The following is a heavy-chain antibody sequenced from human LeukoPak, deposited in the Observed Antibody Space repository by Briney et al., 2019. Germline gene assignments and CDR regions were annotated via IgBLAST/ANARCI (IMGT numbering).Heavy chain of an antibody. V-gene: IGHV3-30*04. CDR1: GFNFNTYD. D-gene: IGHD1-7*01. J-gene: IGHJ4*02. Sequence: GGSLRLSCAASGFNFNTYDMHWVRQAPGKGLEWVAVISYDGRIKYYADSVKGRFTISRDNSKNTLYLQMNSLRAEDTAVYYCEGGTSSFDYWGQGTLVTVSS. CDR3: EGGTSSFDY. CDR2: ISYDGRIK.